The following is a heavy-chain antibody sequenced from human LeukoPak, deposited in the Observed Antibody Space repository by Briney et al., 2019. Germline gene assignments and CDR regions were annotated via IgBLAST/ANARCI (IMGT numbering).Heavy chain of an antibody. V-gene: IGHV4-39*01. CDR3: ARNDYSNLDY. J-gene: IGHJ4*02. CDR2: IYYSGST. Sequence: SETLSLTCTVSGGSISSSSYYWGWIRQPPGKGLEWIGSIYYSGSTYYNPSLKSRVTISVDTSKNQFSLKLSSVTAADMAVYYCARNDYSNLDYWGQGTLVTVSS. CDR1: GGSISSSSYY. D-gene: IGHD4-11*01.